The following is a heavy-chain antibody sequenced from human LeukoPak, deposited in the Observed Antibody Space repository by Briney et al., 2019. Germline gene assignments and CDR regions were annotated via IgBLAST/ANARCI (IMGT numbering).Heavy chain of an antibody. Sequence: SETLSLTCSVSGGSISSGDYYWSWIRQPPGKGLEWIGYIYYSGSTNYNPSLKSRVTISVDTSKNQFSLKLSSVTAADTAVYYCARDHKYGGSWYFDLWGRGTLVTVSS. CDR3: ARDHKYGGSWYFDL. D-gene: IGHD4-23*01. CDR2: IYYSGST. CDR1: GGSISSGDYY. J-gene: IGHJ2*01. V-gene: IGHV4-61*08.